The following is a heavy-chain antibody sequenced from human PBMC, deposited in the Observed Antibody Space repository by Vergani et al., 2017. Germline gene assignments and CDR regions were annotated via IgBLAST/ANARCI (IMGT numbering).Heavy chain of an antibody. D-gene: IGHD2-21*01. CDR2: IYPNGNG. V-gene: IGHV4-4*07. J-gene: IGHJ5*02. Sequence: QVHLQESGPGVVKPSDTLSLTCTVSGGSMSDFYWTWIRQPAGRGLEWLGRIYPNGNGNYNESLRSRLTMSIDTSRSQFSLSLSSVTAADTAVYYCARENCGVNCPKYKWLAPWGRGILVTVSS. CDR3: ARENCGVNCPKYKWLAP. CDR1: GGSMSDFY.